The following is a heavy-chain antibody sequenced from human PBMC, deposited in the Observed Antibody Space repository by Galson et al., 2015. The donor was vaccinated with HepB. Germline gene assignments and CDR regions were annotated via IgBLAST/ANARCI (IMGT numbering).Heavy chain of an antibody. J-gene: IGHJ6*02. D-gene: IGHD5-18*01. Sequence: SLRLSCAASGFTFSSYGMHWVRQAPGKGLEWVAVISYDGSNKYYADSVKGRFTISRDNSKNTLYLQMNSLRAEDTAVYYCAKVDTAMVAGRTQHYYYYGMDVWGQGTTVTVSS. CDR1: GFTFSSYG. CDR2: ISYDGSNK. CDR3: AKVDTAMVAGRTQHYYYYGMDV. V-gene: IGHV3-30*18.